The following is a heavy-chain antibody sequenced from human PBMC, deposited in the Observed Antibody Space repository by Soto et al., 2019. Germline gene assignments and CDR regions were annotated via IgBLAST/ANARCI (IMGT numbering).Heavy chain of an antibody. Sequence: PGGSLRLSCAASGFTFSSYAMSWVRQAPGKGLEWVSAISGSGGSTYYADSVKGRFTISRDNAKNSLYLQMNSLRAEDTAVYYCAREYDILNWFDPWGQGTLVTVSS. CDR2: ISGSGGST. V-gene: IGHV3-23*01. CDR3: AREYDILNWFDP. D-gene: IGHD3-9*01. J-gene: IGHJ5*02. CDR1: GFTFSSYA.